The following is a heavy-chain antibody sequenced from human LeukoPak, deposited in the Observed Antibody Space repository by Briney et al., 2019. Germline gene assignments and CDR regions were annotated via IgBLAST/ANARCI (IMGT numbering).Heavy chain of an antibody. J-gene: IGHJ1*01. CDR3: ARGGLDESFQY. D-gene: IGHD6-25*01. CDR1: GFTFSDAW. V-gene: IGHV3-23*01. Sequence: PGGSLRLSCAASGFTFSDAWMNWVRQAPGKGLEWVSGISGVGGSRYYADSVKGRFTISRDNSKNTLYLQMNSLRAEDTAVYYCARGGLDESFQYWGQGTLVTVST. CDR2: ISGVGGSR.